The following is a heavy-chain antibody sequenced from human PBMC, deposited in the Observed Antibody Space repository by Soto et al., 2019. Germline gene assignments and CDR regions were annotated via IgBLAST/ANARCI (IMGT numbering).Heavy chain of an antibody. Sequence: SETLSLTCTVSGGSISSGDYYWSWIRQPPGKGLEWIGYIYYSGSTYYNPSLKSRVTISVDTSKNQFSLKLSSVTAADTAVYYCAREPALVPAAGGWFDPWGQGTLVTVSS. CDR3: AREPALVPAAGGWFDP. CDR2: IYYSGST. D-gene: IGHD2-2*01. V-gene: IGHV4-30-4*01. J-gene: IGHJ5*02. CDR1: GGSISSGDYY.